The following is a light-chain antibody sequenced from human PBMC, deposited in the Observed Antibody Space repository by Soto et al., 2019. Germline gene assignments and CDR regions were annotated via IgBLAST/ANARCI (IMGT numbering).Light chain of an antibody. V-gene: IGKV1-39*01. CDR3: QQSYSTPIT. CDR2: AAS. Sequence: DIQMTQSPSSLSASVGDRVTITCRASQSIASYLNWYLQKPGKAPQLLIYAASSLQTGVPSRFSGSGSGTDFTLTISSLQPKDFATYYCQQSYSTPITFGQGTRLEIK. CDR1: QSIASY. J-gene: IGKJ5*01.